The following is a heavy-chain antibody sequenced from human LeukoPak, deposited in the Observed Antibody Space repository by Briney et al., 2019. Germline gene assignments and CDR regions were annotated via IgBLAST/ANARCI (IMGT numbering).Heavy chain of an antibody. D-gene: IGHD6-19*01. CDR3: AKRVCSGPTCYPLDS. CDR2: IIGNGASS. V-gene: IGHV3-23*01. Sequence: PGGSLRLSCSASGFTFSVAGMHWVRQAPGKGPEWVSAIIGNGASSYYADSVKGRFTISRDNSKSTLYLQMNNLRVEDTGIYYCAKRVCSGPTCYPLDSWGQGTRVTVSS. CDR1: GFTFSVAG. J-gene: IGHJ4*02.